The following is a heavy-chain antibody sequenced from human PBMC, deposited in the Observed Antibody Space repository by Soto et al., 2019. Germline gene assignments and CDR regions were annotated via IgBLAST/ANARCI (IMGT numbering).Heavy chain of an antibody. D-gene: IGHD6-13*01. CDR3: ARGTYRSSDYYYGMDV. J-gene: IGHJ6*02. Sequence: QVQLVQSGAEVKKPGSSVKVSCKASGGTFSSYAISWVRQAPGQGLEWMGGIIPIFGTTNFAQKFQGRVTITADKCTSTAYMELSSLRSEDTAVYYCARGTYRSSDYYYGMDVWGQGTTVTVSS. V-gene: IGHV1-69*06. CDR1: GGTFSSYA. CDR2: IIPIFGTT.